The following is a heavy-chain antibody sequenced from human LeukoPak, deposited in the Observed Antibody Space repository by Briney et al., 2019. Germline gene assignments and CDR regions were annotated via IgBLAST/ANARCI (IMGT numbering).Heavy chain of an antibody. V-gene: IGHV3-21*01. D-gene: IGHD1-26*01. CDR3: ARWGATVVSDY. J-gene: IGHJ4*02. CDR1: GSTFSSYS. Sequence: GGSLRLSWAASGSTFSSYSMTWVRQAPGKGLEWVSSISSSSSYIYYADSVKGRFTISRDNAKNSLYLQMNSLRAEDTAVYYCARWGATVVSDYWGQGTLVTVSS. CDR2: ISSSSSYI.